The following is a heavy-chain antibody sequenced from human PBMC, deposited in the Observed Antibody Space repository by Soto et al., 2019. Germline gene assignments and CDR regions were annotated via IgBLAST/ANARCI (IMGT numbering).Heavy chain of an antibody. D-gene: IGHD6-19*01. CDR1: GGSIGNYF. J-gene: IGHJ4*02. V-gene: IGHV4-4*07. CDR3: ARDGDYNSGWFSFHN. Sequence: PSETLSLTCTVSGGSIGNYFWSWIRQPAGKGMEWIGRVYITGTTDFNPSLKSRVTMSVDASQNQVSLRLTSVTAADTAVYYCARDGDYNSGWFSFHNWGQGTLVTVSS. CDR2: VYITGTT.